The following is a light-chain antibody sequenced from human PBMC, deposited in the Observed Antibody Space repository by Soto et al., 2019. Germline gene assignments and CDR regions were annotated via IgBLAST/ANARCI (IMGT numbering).Light chain of an antibody. J-gene: IGKJ1*01. Sequence: DIQMTQSPSTLSASVGDRVTITCRASQSISRWLAWYQQKPGKAPKILIYDVSTLESGVPSRFSGGGSGTDFTLTINGLQPDDFAIYYCQQYISYRAFCQGTKVDIK. CDR3: QQYISYRA. V-gene: IGKV1-5*01. CDR2: DVS. CDR1: QSISRW.